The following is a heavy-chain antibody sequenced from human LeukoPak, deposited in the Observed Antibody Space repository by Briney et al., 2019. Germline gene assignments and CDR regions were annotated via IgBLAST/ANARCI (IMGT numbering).Heavy chain of an antibody. D-gene: IGHD1-26*01. CDR2: IYYSGST. J-gene: IGHJ6*03. Sequence: SETLSLTCTVSGGSISSSSYYWGWIRQPPGKELEWIGSIYYSGSTYYNPSLKSRVTISVDTSKNQFSLKLSSVTAADTAVYYCARESKEPKWDYYMDVWGKGTTVTVSS. V-gene: IGHV4-39*07. CDR1: GGSISSSSYY. CDR3: ARESKEPKWDYYMDV.